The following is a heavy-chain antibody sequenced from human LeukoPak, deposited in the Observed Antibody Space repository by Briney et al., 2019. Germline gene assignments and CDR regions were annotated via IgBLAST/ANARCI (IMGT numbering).Heavy chain of an antibody. V-gene: IGHV4-34*01. J-gene: IGHJ4*02. D-gene: IGHD3-22*01. CDR3: ARGRRRLYYDSSGYFNFDY. Sequence: SETLSLTCTVSGGFISSYYWSWIRQPPGKGVEWIGEINHSGSTNYNPSLKSRVTISVHTSKHQLSLKLSSVTAAETAVYYCARGRRRLYYDSSGYFNFDYWGQGTLVTVSS. CDR2: INHSGST. CDR1: GGFISSYY.